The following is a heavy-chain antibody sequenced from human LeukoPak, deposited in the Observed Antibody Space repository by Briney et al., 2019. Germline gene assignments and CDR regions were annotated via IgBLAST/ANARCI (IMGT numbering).Heavy chain of an antibody. J-gene: IGHJ4*02. V-gene: IGHV3-15*01. CDR2: IKSKTDGGTT. Sequence: GGSLRLSCAASGFTFSNAWMSWVRQAPGKGLEWVGRIKSKTDGGTTHYAAPVKGRFTISRDDSKNTLYLQMNSLKTEDTAVYYCTTDNGTFHYDILTGEGETELLRPDYWGQGTLVTVSS. D-gene: IGHD3-9*01. CDR1: GFTFSNAW. CDR3: TTDNGTFHYDILTGEGETELLRPDY.